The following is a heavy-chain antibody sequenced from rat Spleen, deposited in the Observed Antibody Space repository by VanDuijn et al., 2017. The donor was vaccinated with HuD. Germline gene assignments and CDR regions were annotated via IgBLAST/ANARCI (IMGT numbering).Heavy chain of an antibody. CDR1: GFNFNDYW. D-gene: IGHD1-2*01. V-gene: IGHV4-2*01. CDR2: VNTDSSSI. CDR3: ARARYYSSHGDFFDY. Sequence: EVKLVESGGGLVQPGRSLKLSCVASGFNFNDYWMGWVRQAPGKGLEWIGEVNTDSSSINYAPSLKDKFTISRDNAQNTLYLQMSKLGSEDTAIYYCARARYYSSHGDFFDYWGQGVMVTVSS. J-gene: IGHJ2*01.